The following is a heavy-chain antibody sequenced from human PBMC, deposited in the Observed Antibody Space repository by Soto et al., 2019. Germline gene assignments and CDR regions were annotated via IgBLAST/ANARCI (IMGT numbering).Heavy chain of an antibody. CDR1: GVSFSKYC. D-gene: IGHD2-15*01. J-gene: IGHJ4*02. V-gene: IGHV3-30*18. Sequence: PGGSLTLACVASGVSFSKYCLHWVRQAPGKGLEWVAVISSDGSNEYYADSVKGRFTISRDNSKNTLYLHMNSLRPEDMAVYYCAKAPFYCGGGSCTRADYWGQGTVVTVSS. CDR2: ISSDGSNE. CDR3: AKAPFYCGGGSCTRADY.